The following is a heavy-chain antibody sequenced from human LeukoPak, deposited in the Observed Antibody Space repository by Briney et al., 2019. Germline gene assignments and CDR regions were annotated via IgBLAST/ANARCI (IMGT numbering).Heavy chain of an antibody. Sequence: GGSLRLSCAASGFTFSRFWMNWVRQAPGKGLEWVANIKQDGSEKYSLDSLKGRFTISRDNDKNSVFLQMNSLRAEDTAVYYCARGRFESNGDYDFWGQGTLVTVSS. V-gene: IGHV3-7*01. CDR2: IKQDGSEK. CDR1: GFTFSRFW. D-gene: IGHD4-11*01. J-gene: IGHJ4*02. CDR3: ARGRFESNGDYDF.